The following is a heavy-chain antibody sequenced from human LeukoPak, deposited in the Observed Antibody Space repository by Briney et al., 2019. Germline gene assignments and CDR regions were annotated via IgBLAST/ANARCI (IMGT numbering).Heavy chain of an antibody. J-gene: IGHJ6*02. CDR2: IYYSGST. CDR1: GGSISSGDYY. D-gene: IGHD3-3*01. CDR3: ARERFLEWSLPMDV. Sequence: SETLSLTCTVSGGSISSGDYYWSWIRQPPGKGLEWIGYIYYSGSTYYNPSLKSRVTISVDTSKNQFSLKLSSVTAADTAVYCCARERFLEWSLPMDVWGQGTTVTVSS. V-gene: IGHV4-30-4*01.